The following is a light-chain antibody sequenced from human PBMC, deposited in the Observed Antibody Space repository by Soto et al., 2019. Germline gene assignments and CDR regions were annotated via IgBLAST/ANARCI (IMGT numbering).Light chain of an antibody. V-gene: IGLV2-14*01. J-gene: IGLJ1*01. CDR1: SSDVGGHNY. CDR3: VSHRGYDFCV. CDR2: EVS. Sequence: QSALTQPASVSGSPGQSITISCTGTSSDVGGHNYVSWYQQHPGKAPKLIIYEVSIRPSGVSNRFSGSKSGNTASLTISGLQAEDEAHYYCVSHRGYDFCVFGTGTKVT.